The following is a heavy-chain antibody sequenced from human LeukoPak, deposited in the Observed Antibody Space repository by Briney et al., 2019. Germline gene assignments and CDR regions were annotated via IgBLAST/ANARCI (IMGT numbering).Heavy chain of an antibody. D-gene: IGHD4-17*01. CDR2: ILSGGDVF. V-gene: IGHV3-23*01. Sequence: GGSLRLSCAVSGFTFSSYAMSWVRQAPGMGLELISAILSGGDVFSYGDSVRGRFTISRDDSTNTLFLQMNNLRADDSAVYYCARDPNGNYVGAFEMWGPGTTVTVSS. CDR1: GFTFSSYA. CDR3: ARDPNGNYVGAFEM. J-gene: IGHJ3*02.